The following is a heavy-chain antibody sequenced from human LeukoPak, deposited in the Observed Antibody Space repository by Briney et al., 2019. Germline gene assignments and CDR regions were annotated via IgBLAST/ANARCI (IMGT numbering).Heavy chain of an antibody. D-gene: IGHD6-13*01. V-gene: IGHV4-39*07. Sequence: SSETLSLTCTVSGGSISSSSYYWGWIRQPPGKGLEWIGSIYYSGSTYYNPSLKSRVTISVDTSKNQFSPKLSSVTAADTAVYYCANYLERIAAAGPLDYWGQGTLVTVSS. J-gene: IGHJ4*02. CDR2: IYYSGST. CDR3: ANYLERIAAAGPLDY. CDR1: GGSISSSSYY.